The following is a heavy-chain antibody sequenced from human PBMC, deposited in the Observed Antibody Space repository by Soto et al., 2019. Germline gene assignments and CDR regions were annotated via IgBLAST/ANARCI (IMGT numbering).Heavy chain of an antibody. D-gene: IGHD3-22*01. Sequence: GGSLRLSCAATGLTFSSSTMTRVRQAPGERLEWVSSIVGSGDNTYYADSVKGRFTISRDNAKNTLYLQMNSLRAEDTAVYYCARDPGKVYYDSSGYYYDWGQGT. V-gene: IGHV3-23*01. CDR2: IVGSGDNT. J-gene: IGHJ4*02. CDR3: ARDPGKVYYDSSGYYYD. CDR1: GLTFSSST.